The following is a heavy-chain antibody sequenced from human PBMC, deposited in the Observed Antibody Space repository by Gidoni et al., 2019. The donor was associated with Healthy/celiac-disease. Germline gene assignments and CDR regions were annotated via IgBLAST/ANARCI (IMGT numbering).Heavy chain of an antibody. D-gene: IGHD3-16*02. CDR2: ISSSSSYI. J-gene: IGHJ4*02. CDR1: GFTFISYS. Sequence: EVQLVESGGGLVKPGGSLRLSCAASGFTFISYSMNWVRQAPGKGLEWVSAISSSSSYIYYADSVKGRFTISRDNAKNSLYLQMNSLRAEDTAVYYCASHPYYDYVWGSYRESYWGQGTLVTVSS. CDR3: ASHPYYDYVWGSYRESY. V-gene: IGHV3-21*01.